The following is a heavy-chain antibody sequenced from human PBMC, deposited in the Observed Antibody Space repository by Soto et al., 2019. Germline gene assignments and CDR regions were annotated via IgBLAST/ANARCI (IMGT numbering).Heavy chain of an antibody. V-gene: IGHV4-59*01. Sequence: PSETLSLTCTVSGGSISSYYCSWIRQPPGKGLEWIGYIYYSGSTNYNPSLKSRVTISVDTSKNQFSLKLSSVTAADTAVYYCARAGYYGSGSSYGMDVWGQGTTVTVSS. D-gene: IGHD3-10*01. CDR1: GGSISSYY. CDR2: IYYSGST. CDR3: ARAGYYGSGSSYGMDV. J-gene: IGHJ6*02.